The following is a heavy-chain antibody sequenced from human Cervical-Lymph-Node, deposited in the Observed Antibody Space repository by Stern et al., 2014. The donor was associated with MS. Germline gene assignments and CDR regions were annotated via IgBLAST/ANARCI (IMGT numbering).Heavy chain of an antibody. CDR1: GFTFSYYS. CDR2: ISSSSSYI. V-gene: IGHV3-21*01. D-gene: IGHD3-22*01. CDR3: ARDQGGKYYDSSGYYSDAFDI. J-gene: IGHJ3*02. Sequence: EVQLVESGGGLVKPGGSLRLSCEASGFTFSYYSMNWVRQAPGQGLEWVSSISSSSSYIYYADSVTGRFTIYSDNAQNSLYMHMDSLRAEDTAVYYCARDQGGKYYDSSGYYSDAFDIWGQGTMVTVFS.